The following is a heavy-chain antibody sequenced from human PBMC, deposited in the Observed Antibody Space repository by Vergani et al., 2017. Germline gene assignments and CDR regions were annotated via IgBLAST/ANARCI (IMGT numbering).Heavy chain of an antibody. CDR3: ARALRSSPFDY. CDR2: IYYSGST. Sequence: QVKLQESGPGLVKPSETLSLTCTVSGGSISSYYWSWIRQPPGKGLEWIGYIYYSGSTNYNPSLKSRVTISVDTSKNQSSLKLSSVTAAVTAVYYCARALRSSPFDYWGQGTLVTVSS. CDR1: GGSISSYY. V-gene: IGHV4-59*08. D-gene: IGHD6-6*01. J-gene: IGHJ4*02.